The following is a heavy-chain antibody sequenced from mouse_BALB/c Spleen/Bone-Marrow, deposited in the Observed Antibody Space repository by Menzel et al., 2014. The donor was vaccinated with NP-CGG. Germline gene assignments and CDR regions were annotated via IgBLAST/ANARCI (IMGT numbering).Heavy chain of an antibody. Sequence: EVQVVESGGGLVQPGGSLKLSCAASGFTFSSYTMSWVRQTPEKRLEWVAYISNGGGSTYYPDTVKGRFTISRDNAKNTLYLQMSSLKSEDTAMYYCATGTSAYWGQGTLVTVSA. D-gene: IGHD4-1*01. J-gene: IGHJ3*01. CDR1: GFTFSSYT. V-gene: IGHV5-12-2*01. CDR2: ISNGGGST. CDR3: ATGTSAY.